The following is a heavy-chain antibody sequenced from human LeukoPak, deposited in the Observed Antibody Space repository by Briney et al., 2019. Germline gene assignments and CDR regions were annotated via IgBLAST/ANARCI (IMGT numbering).Heavy chain of an antibody. Sequence: QSGGSLRLSCAASGFTFSNHWMHWVRQTPGKGLVWVSRIKGDGSSISHADSVKDRFTISRDNAKNTLDLQMNNLRVEDTAVYYCVRDGVGAPPFDYWGEGVLVTVSS. CDR3: VRDGVGAPPFDY. J-gene: IGHJ4*02. CDR2: IKGDGSSI. D-gene: IGHD1-26*01. CDR1: GFTFSNHW. V-gene: IGHV3-74*01.